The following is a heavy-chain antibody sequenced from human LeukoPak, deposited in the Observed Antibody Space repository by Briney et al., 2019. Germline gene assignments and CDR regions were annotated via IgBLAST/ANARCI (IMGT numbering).Heavy chain of an antibody. Sequence: AASVKVSCKTSGYMFTTYYPHWVRQAPGQGLEWMGWINPHSGGTNYAQKFQGRVTMTRDTSISTVYMELSSLRSEDTAVYYCAREGSSGWYYFDYWGQGTLVTVSS. CDR1: GYMFTTYY. V-gene: IGHV1-2*02. D-gene: IGHD6-19*01. J-gene: IGHJ4*02. CDR3: AREGSSGWYYFDY. CDR2: INPHSGGT.